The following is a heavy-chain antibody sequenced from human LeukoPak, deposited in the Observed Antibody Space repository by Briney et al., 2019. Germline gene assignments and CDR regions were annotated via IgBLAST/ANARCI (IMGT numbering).Heavy chain of an antibody. V-gene: IGHV3-30*18. CDR3: AKDRGFTTVVSPLGY. Sequence: PGRSLRLSCAAPGFTFSSYGMHWVRQAPGKGLEWVAVISYDGSNKYYADSVKGRFTISRDNSKNTLYLQMNSLRAEDTAVYYCAKDRGFTTVVSPLGYWGQGTLVTVSS. CDR1: GFTFSSYG. J-gene: IGHJ4*02. D-gene: IGHD4-23*01. CDR2: ISYDGSNK.